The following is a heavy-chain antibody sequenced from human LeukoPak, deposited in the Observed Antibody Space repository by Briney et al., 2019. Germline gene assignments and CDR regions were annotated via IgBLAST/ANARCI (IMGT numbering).Heavy chain of an antibody. D-gene: IGHD3-10*01. CDR3: ARIWPDL. V-gene: IGHV4-34*01. CDR1: GFTFGDYA. Sequence: GSLRLSCTASGFTFGDYAMSWIRQPPGKGLEWIGEINHSGYTNYNPSLKSRVTISVDTSKKQFSLRLNSVTAADTAVYYCARIWPDLWGRGTLVTVSS. J-gene: IGHJ2*01. CDR2: INHSGYT.